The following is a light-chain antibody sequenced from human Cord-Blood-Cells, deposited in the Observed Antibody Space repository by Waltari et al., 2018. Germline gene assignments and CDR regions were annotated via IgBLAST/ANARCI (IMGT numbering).Light chain of an antibody. V-gene: IGKV3-20*01. CDR1: QSVSSSY. CDR2: GAS. Sequence: EIVLTQSPGTLSLSPGERATLSCRASQSVSSSYLAWYPQKPGQAPRLLIYGASSRATGIPDRFSGSGSGTDFTLTISRLEPEDFAVYYCQQYGSSPLYPFGQGTKLEIK. CDR3: QQYGSSPLYP. J-gene: IGKJ2*01.